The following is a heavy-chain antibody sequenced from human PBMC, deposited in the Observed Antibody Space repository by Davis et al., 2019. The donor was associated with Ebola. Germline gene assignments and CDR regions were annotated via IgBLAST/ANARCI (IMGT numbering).Heavy chain of an antibody. CDR3: ATFLPGIAVAGLGD. CDR2: IHYSGDT. Sequence: PSETLSLTCTVSSVSITSHYWNWVRQPPGKGLEWIAFIHYSGDTNYNPSLKSRVTISLDTSKNQFSLMVSSVTAADTAVYYCATFLPGIAVAGLGDWGQGTLVTVSS. CDR1: SVSITSHY. V-gene: IGHV4-59*11. J-gene: IGHJ4*02. D-gene: IGHD6-19*01.